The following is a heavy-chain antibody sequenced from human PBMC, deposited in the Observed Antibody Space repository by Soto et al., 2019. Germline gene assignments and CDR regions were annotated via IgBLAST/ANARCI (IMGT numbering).Heavy chain of an antibody. D-gene: IGHD2-2*01. V-gene: IGHV1-18*04. CDR2: ISVYNGNT. J-gene: IGHJ6*02. CDR3: ARVGSAAPGEYYYGMDV. Sequence: ASVKVSCKASGYTFTSYGISWVRQAPGQGLEWMGWISVYNGNTNYAQKLQGRVTMTTDTSTSTAYMELRSLRSDDTAVYYCARVGSAAPGEYYYGMDVWGQGTTVTVSS. CDR1: GYTFTSYG.